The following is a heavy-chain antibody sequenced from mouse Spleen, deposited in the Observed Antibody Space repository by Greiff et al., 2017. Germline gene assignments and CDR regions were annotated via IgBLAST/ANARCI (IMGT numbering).Heavy chain of an antibody. CDR3: ARGGSSPFYYAMDY. D-gene: IGHD1-1*01. V-gene: IGHV1-55*01. J-gene: IGHJ4*01. CDR2: IYPGSGST. Sequence: QVQLQQPGAELVKPGASVKMSCKASGYTFTSYWITWVKQRPGQGLEWIGDIYPGSGSTNYNEKFKSKATLTVDTSSSTAYMQLSSLTSEDSAVYYCARGGSSPFYYAMDYWGQGTSVTVSS. CDR1: GYTFTSYW.